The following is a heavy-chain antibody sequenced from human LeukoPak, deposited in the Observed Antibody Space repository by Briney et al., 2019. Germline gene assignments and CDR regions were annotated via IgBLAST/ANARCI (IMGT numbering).Heavy chain of an antibody. CDR2: ISWDGGST. CDR3: AKEGGSGLGATTPYYYYYYMDV. D-gene: IGHD5-12*01. Sequence: GGSLRLSCAASGFTFDDYTMHWVRQAPGKGLEWVSLISWDGGSTYYADAVKGRFNSSRDNSKNSLYLQMNSLRTEDTALYYCAKEGGSGLGATTPYYYYYYMDVWGKGTTVTVSS. V-gene: IGHV3-43*01. CDR1: GFTFDDYT. J-gene: IGHJ6*03.